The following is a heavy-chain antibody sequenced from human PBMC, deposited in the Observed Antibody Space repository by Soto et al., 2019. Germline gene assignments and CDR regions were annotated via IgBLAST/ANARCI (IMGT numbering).Heavy chain of an antibody. CDR3: ARDRSRGWSYFDY. V-gene: IGHV3-30*03. CDR2: TLYDGSNK. J-gene: IGHJ4*02. D-gene: IGHD6-19*01. Sequence: QVQLVESGGGVVQPGRSLRLSRAASGFIFNNNAMHWVRQAPGKGLEWVAVTLYDGSNKYYADSVKGRFTISRDNSKNTLYLEMNSLRAEDTAVYYCARDRSRGWSYFDYWGQGTLVTVSS. CDR1: GFIFNNNA.